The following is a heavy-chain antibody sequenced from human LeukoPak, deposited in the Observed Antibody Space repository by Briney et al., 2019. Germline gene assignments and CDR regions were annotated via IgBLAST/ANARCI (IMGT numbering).Heavy chain of an antibody. D-gene: IGHD3-9*01. CDR3: ATGKRRYSN. Sequence: PGGSLRLSCAASGFTFSDSYMSWIRQAPGKGLEWLSYISSSGGSTYYAVSVKGRSTISRDNANNSLYLQMNSLRADDTAIYYCATGKRRYSNWGQGTLVTVSS. J-gene: IGHJ4*02. CDR2: ISSSGGST. CDR1: GFTFSDSY. V-gene: IGHV3-11*01.